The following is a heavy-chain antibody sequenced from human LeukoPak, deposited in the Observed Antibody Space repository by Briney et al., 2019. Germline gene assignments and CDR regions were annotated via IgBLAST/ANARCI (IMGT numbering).Heavy chain of an antibody. Sequence: GGPLRLSCAASGFTFSNYGMHWVRQASGKGLERVAFIRYDGSYKYYADSVKGRFTISRDNSKNTLFLQMNSLRVGDTAVYYCAKSANIAEAGNFDNWGQGTLVPVSS. V-gene: IGHV3-30*02. CDR3: AKSANIAEAGNFDN. CDR2: IRYDGSYK. D-gene: IGHD6-13*01. J-gene: IGHJ4*02. CDR1: GFTFSNYG.